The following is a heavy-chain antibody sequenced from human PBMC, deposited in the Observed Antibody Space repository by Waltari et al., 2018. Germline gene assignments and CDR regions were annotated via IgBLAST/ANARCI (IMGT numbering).Heavy chain of an antibody. J-gene: IGHJ4*02. V-gene: IGHV4-39*07. Sequence: QLQLQESGPGLVKPSETLSLTCTVSGGSISSSSYYWGWVRQPPGKGLEWIGSIYYSGSTYYNPSLKSRVTISVDTSKNQVCLRVSSVTAADTAVFYCARMVRGYCSSTSCHTDHWGQGTLVTVSS. CDR1: GGSISSSSYY. D-gene: IGHD2-2*01. CDR2: IYYSGST. CDR3: ARMVRGYCSSTSCHTDH.